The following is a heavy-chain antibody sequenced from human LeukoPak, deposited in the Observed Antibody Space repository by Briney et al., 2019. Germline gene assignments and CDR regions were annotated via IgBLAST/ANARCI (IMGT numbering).Heavy chain of an antibody. CDR3: ARAQLSLFFDY. J-gene: IGHJ4*02. D-gene: IGHD2/OR15-2a*01. CDR2: IWYDGSNK. V-gene: IGHV3-33*01. Sequence: GRSLRLSCAASGFTFSSYGMPWVRQAPGKGLEWVAVIWYDGSNKYYADSVKGRFTISRDNAKNSLYLQMNSLRAEDTAVYYCARAQLSLFFDYWGQGTLVTVSS. CDR1: GFTFSSYG.